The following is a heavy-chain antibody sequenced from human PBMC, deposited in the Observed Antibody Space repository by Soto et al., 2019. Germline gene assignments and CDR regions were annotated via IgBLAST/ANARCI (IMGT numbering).Heavy chain of an antibody. D-gene: IGHD4-17*01. CDR2: IDPSDSYT. CDR3: ARQDYGDYVSNDY. Sequence: PWESLTISCTCAGYSFTRYWISWVRQMPGKGLEWMGRIDPSDSYTNYSPSFQGHVTISADKSISTAYLQWSSLKASDTAMYYCARQDYGDYVSNDYWGQGTLVTVSS. V-gene: IGHV5-10-1*01. CDR1: GYSFTRYW. J-gene: IGHJ4*02.